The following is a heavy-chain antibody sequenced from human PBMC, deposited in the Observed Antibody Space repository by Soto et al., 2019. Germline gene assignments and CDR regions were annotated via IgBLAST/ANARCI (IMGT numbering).Heavy chain of an antibody. Sequence: QVQLVQSGAEVKKPGSSVKVSCKASGGTFSSYAISWVRQSPGQGLEWMGGIIPIFGTANYAQKFQGRVTITADASTSTAYMELSSLRSEDTAVYYCARGDYYDSSGYYDAFDIWGQGTMVTVSS. D-gene: IGHD3-22*01. CDR3: ARGDYYDSSGYYDAFDI. J-gene: IGHJ3*02. CDR2: IIPIFGTA. V-gene: IGHV1-69*01. CDR1: GGTFSSYA.